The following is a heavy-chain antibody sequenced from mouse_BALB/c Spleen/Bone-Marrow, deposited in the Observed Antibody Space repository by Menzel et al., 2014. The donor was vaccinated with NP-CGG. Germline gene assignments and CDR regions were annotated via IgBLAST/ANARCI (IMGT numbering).Heavy chain of an antibody. J-gene: IGHJ2*01. D-gene: IGHD4-1*01. CDR3: TRGRTWDFDY. CDR1: GYTFTSYY. Sequence: VQLQHPGAELVKPGASVKLSCKASGYTFTSYYMYWVKQRPGQGLEWIGEINPSNGGTNFNEKFKSRATLTVDKSSSTAYMQLSSLTSEDSAVYYCTRGRTWDFDYWGQGATLTVSS. V-gene: IGHV1S81*02. CDR2: INPSNGGT.